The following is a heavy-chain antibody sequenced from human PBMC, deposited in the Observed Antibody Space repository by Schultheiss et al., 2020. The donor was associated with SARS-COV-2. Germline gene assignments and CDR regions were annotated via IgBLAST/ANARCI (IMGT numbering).Heavy chain of an antibody. CDR2: IYHSGST. D-gene: IGHD3-10*02. V-gene: IGHV4-4*02. J-gene: IGHJ5*02. Sequence: SETLSLTCAVSGGSISSSNWWSWVRQPPGKGLEWIGEIYHSGSTNYNPSLKSRVTISVDTSKNQFSLKLSSVTAADTAVYYCAAVLTSTMYWFDPWGQGTLVTVSS. CDR1: GGSISSSNW. CDR3: AAVLTSTMYWFDP.